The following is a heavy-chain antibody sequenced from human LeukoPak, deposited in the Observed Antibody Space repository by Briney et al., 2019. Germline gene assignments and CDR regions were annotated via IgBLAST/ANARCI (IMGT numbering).Heavy chain of an antibody. D-gene: IGHD5-24*01. Sequence: GGSLRLSCAVSGFTLTSYAMYWVRQAPGKGLEYVSAITSNGASTYYADSVKGRVTMSRDTSKNTLYLQMGTVRAEDTAVYYCVRREAGAFDVWGQGTMVTVSS. V-gene: IGHV3-64*02. CDR3: VRREAGAFDV. CDR1: GFTLTSYA. J-gene: IGHJ3*01. CDR2: ITSNGAST.